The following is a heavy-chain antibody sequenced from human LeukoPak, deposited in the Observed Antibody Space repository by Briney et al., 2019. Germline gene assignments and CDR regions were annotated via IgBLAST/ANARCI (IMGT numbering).Heavy chain of an antibody. CDR2: IIPIFGTA. D-gene: IGHD3-22*01. Sequence: ASVKVSCKASGGTYSSYAISWVRQAPGQGLEWMGGIIPIFGTANYAQKFQGRVTITADESTSTAYMELSSLRSEDTAVYYCARDRGYYDSSGYYGDDWGQGTQVTVSS. CDR1: GGTYSSYA. V-gene: IGHV1-69*13. CDR3: ARDRGYYDSSGYYGDD. J-gene: IGHJ4*02.